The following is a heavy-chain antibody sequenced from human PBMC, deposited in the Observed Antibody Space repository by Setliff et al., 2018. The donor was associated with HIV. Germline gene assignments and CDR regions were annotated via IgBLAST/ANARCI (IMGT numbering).Heavy chain of an antibody. D-gene: IGHD1-26*01. J-gene: IGHJ6*03. CDR3: ARIVRWELVATSTFFYYYMDV. Sequence: SETLSLTCTVSGASISSSSHHRAWIRQPPGKGLEYIGNIYYTGSTHHNPSLESRVATSVDTSKNQFSLKLSSVAAADTAVYYCARIVRWELVATSTFFYYYMDVWGKGTTVTVSS. CDR2: IYYTGST. CDR1: GASISSSSHH. V-gene: IGHV4-39*01.